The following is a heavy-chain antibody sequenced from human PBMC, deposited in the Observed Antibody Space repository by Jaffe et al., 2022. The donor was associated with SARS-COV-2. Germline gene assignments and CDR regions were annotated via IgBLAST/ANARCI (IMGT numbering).Heavy chain of an antibody. CDR1: GFTFGDYA. Sequence: EVQLVESGGGLVQPGRSLRLSCTASGFTFGDYAMSWVRQAPGKGLEWVGFIRSKAYGGTTEYAASVKGRFTISRDDSKSIAYLQMNSLKTEDTAVYYCTIPSSHLTTRIMITFGGVMTGQTYMDVWGQGTTVTVSS. J-gene: IGHJ6*03. CDR3: TIPSSHLTTRIMITFGGVMTGQTYMDV. CDR2: IRSKAYGGTT. D-gene: IGHD3-16*01. V-gene: IGHV3-49*04.